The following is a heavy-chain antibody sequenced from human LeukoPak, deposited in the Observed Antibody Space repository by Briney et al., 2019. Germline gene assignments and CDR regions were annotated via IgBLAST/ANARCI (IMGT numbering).Heavy chain of an antibody. Sequence: GGSLRLSCAASGFTFSSYATSWVRQAPGRGLEWVSAIRDSGSSTHYADSVKGRFTTSRDNSKNTLFLQMNSLRAEDTAIYYCAKYGPQDSGSSHFDYWGQGALVTVSS. D-gene: IGHD1-26*01. CDR2: IRDSGSST. J-gene: IGHJ4*02. V-gene: IGHV3-23*01. CDR3: AKYGPQDSGSSHFDY. CDR1: GFTFSSYA.